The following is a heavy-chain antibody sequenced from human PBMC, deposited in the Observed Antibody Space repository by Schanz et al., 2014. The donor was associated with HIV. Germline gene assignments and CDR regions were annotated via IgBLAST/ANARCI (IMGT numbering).Heavy chain of an antibody. CDR2: LWFDGSID. CDR1: GFTFRNYA. J-gene: IGHJ4*02. V-gene: IGHV3-33*01. CDR3: ARGRRRQQMDGGLDH. Sequence: QVQLVESGGGVVQPGGSLRLSCAASGFTFRNYAMHWVRQVPGKGLEWVAILWFDGSIDYYVDSVRGRFTISRDNSKNSLYLQMNSLTDEDTAIYYCARGRRRQQMDGGLDHWGQGTLVTVSS. D-gene: IGHD6-13*01.